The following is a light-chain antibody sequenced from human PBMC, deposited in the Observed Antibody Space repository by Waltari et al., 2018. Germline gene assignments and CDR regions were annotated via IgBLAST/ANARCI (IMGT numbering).Light chain of an antibody. CDR2: SDN. V-gene: IGLV1-44*01. CDR1: HSNIGANT. J-gene: IGLJ2*01. Sequence: QPVLTQPPSASGTPGQRVTISCSGRHSNIGANTVKWYQQLPGTAPKLRIYSDNRRFSGVPDRFSASKSGTSASLAISGLQSEDEADYYCSTWDDSLSGVLFGEGTKLTVV. CDR3: STWDDSLSGVL.